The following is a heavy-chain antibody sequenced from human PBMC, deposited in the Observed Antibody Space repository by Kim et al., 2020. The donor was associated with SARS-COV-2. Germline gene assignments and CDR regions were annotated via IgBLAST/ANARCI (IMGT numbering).Heavy chain of an antibody. V-gene: IGHV3-33*01. CDR2: IWYDGSNK. J-gene: IGHJ6*02. CDR3: ARAAAGNGMDV. D-gene: IGHD6-13*01. CDR1: GFTFSSYG. Sequence: GGSLRLSCAASGFTFSSYGMHWVRQAPGKGLEWVAVIWYDGSNKYYADSVKGRFTISRDNSKNTLYLQMNSLLAEDTAVYYCARAAAGNGMDVWGQGTTVTVSS.